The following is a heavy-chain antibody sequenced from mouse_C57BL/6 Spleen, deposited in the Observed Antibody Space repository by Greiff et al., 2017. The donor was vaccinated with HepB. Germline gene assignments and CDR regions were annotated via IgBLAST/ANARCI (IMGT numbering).Heavy chain of an antibody. Sequence: QVQLQQPGAELVRPGSSVKLSCKASGYTFTSYWMHWVKQRPIQGLEWIGNIDPSDSETHYNQKFKDKATLTVDKSSSTAYMQLSSLTSEDSAVYYCASAPYYYGRVTGTSNAMDYWGQGTSVTVSS. V-gene: IGHV1-52*01. D-gene: IGHD1-1*01. CDR1: GYTFTSYW. CDR2: IDPSDSET. J-gene: IGHJ4*01. CDR3: ASAPYYYGRVTGTSNAMDY.